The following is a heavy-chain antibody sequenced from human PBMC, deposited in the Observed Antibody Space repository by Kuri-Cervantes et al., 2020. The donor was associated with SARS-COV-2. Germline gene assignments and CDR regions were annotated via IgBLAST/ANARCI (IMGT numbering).Heavy chain of an antibody. Sequence: GGSLRLSCAASGFTFSDYDMNWVRQAPGKGLEWVYAISGSGGSTYYADSVKGRFTISRGNSKNTLYLKMTSLRAEDTAVYYCAKGSGAVTGVFDYWGQGTLVTVSS. V-gene: IGHV3-23*01. J-gene: IGHJ4*02. D-gene: IGHD2-21*02. CDR2: ISGSGGST. CDR1: GFTFSDYD. CDR3: AKGSGAVTGVFDY.